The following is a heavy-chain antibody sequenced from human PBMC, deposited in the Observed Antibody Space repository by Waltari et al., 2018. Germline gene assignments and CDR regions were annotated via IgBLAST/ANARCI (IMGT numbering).Heavy chain of an antibody. J-gene: IGHJ6*02. CDR1: GFTFSSYG. Sequence: QVQLVESGGGVVQPGGSLRLSCAASGFTFSSYGLHWVRPAPGKGLEWVAFIRYDGSNKYYADSVKGRFTISRDNSKNTLYLQMNSLRAEDTAVYYCAKDSIGYCGGDCYSCMDVWGQGTTVTVSS. D-gene: IGHD2-21*01. CDR3: AKDSIGYCGGDCYSCMDV. CDR2: IRYDGSNK. V-gene: IGHV3-30*02.